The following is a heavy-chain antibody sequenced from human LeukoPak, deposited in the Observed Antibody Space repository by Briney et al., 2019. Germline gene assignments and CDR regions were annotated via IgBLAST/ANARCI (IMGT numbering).Heavy chain of an antibody. CDR1: GGSFSGYY. D-gene: IGHD1-26*01. CDR3: ARDIYSGSLDY. J-gene: IGHJ4*02. CDR2: INHSGST. V-gene: IGHV4-34*01. Sequence: SETLSLTCAVYGGSFSGYYWSWIRQPPGKGLEWIGEINHSGSTNYNPSLKIRVTISVDTSKNQFSLKLSSVTAADTAVYYCARDIYSGSLDYWGQGTLVTVSS.